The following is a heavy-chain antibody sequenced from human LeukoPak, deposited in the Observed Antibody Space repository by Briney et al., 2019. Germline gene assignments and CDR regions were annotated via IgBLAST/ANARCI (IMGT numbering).Heavy chain of an antibody. V-gene: IGHV1-8*03. CDR3: ARKGRSNYLAY. CDR1: GYTFTNYD. Sequence: ASVKVSCKASGYTFTNYDINWVRQATGQGLEWMGWMNPNSGNTGYAQKFQGRVTITRNTSISTAYMELSSLRSEDTAVYYCARKGRSNYLAYWGQGTLVTVSS. J-gene: IGHJ4*02. D-gene: IGHD3-10*01. CDR2: MNPNSGNT.